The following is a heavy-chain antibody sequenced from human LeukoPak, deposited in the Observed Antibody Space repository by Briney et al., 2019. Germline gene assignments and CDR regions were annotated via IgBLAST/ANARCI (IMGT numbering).Heavy chain of an antibody. CDR1: GXTFSNYG. CDR2: ISYDGSNK. Sequence: GGSLRLSCAASGXTFSNYGMHWVRQAPGKGQEWVALISYDGSNKYFADSVKGRFTISRDNSKNTLYLQMHSLRAEDTAVYYCAKDNVAAAGRYFDYWGQGTLVTVSS. V-gene: IGHV3-30*18. CDR3: AKDNVAAAGRYFDY. D-gene: IGHD6-13*01. J-gene: IGHJ4*02.